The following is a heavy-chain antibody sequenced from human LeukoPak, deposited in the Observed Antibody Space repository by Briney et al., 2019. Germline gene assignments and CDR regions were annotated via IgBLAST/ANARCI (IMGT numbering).Heavy chain of an antibody. V-gene: IGHV1-2*04. J-gene: IGHJ5*02. Sequence: ASVKVSCKASGYTFTGYYMHWVRQAPGQGLEWMGWINPNSGGTNYAQKFQGWVTMTRDTSISTAYMELNRLRSDDTAVYYCARDGIAVAGKGWFDPWGQGTLVTVSS. CDR2: INPNSGGT. CDR3: ARDGIAVAGKGWFDP. CDR1: GYTFTGYY. D-gene: IGHD6-19*01.